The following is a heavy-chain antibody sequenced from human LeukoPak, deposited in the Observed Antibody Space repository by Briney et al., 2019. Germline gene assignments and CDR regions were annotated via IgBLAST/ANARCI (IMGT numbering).Heavy chain of an antibody. CDR2: ISYDGSNK. J-gene: IGHJ6*03. D-gene: IGHD3-10*01. CDR1: GFTFSSYA. Sequence: KPGRSLRLSCAASGFTFSSYAMHWVRQAPGKGLEWVAVISYDGSNKYYADSVKGRFTISRDNSKNTLYLQMNSLRAEDTAVYYCAKKGYGSGSYYYYYYMDVWGKGTTVTISS. V-gene: IGHV3-30*04. CDR3: AKKGYGSGSYYYYYYMDV.